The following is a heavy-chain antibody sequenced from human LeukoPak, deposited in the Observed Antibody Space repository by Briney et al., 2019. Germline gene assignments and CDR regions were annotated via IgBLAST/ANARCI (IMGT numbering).Heavy chain of an antibody. J-gene: IGHJ3*02. CDR3: AKDPNGDYVGTFDM. D-gene: IGHD4-17*01. CDR2: ISGNGGRT. V-gene: IGHV3-23*01. Sequence: PGGSLRLSCAVSGIRFSNFGMSWVRQAPGKGPEWVSFISGNGGRTDYAESVKGRFTISRVNSKNTVYLQMNSLRDEDTAAYYCAKDPNGDYVGTFDMWGRGTMVTVSS. CDR1: GIRFSNFG.